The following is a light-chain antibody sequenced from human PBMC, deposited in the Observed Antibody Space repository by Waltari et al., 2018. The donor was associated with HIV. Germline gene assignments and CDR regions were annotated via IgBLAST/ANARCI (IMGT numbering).Light chain of an antibody. CDR3: AAWDENLNGL. V-gene: IGLV1-44*01. Sequence: QSVLTQPPSASGTPGQRVTISCSGSSSNTGTTTVHWYQHLPGSAPKLLIYSNNQRPSGVPDRFSASKSGTSASLAISGLRSEDEAEYYCAAWDENLNGLFGGGTKLTVL. J-gene: IGLJ3*02. CDR1: SSNTGTTT. CDR2: SNN.